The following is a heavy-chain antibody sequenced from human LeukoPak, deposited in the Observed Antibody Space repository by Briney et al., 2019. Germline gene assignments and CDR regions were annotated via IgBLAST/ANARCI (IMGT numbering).Heavy chain of an antibody. Sequence: PSETLSLTCNVSGGSISNGGFYWNWIRQRPGKGLEWIGNIDYRGSTDYNPSLKSRLSISVDTSKNQFSLKLSSVTAADTAEYFCARGLYNRYFYDGGPYLVDFDMWGQGTMVTVSS. CDR3: ARGLYNRYFYDGGPYLVDFDM. CDR2: IDYRGST. J-gene: IGHJ3*02. D-gene: IGHD3-22*01. CDR1: GGSISNGGFY. V-gene: IGHV4-31*03.